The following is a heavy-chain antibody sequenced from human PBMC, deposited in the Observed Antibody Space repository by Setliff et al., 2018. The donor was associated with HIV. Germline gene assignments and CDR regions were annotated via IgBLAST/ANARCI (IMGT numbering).Heavy chain of an antibody. CDR1: GGSISSGSYY. CDR2: IYTSGGT. D-gene: IGHD5-18*01. J-gene: IGHJ4*02. Sequence: SETLSLTCTVSGGSISSGSYYWSWIRQPAGKGLEWIGRIYTSGGTNYNPSLKSRVTISVDTSKNQFSLKLSSVTAADTAVYYCARATAMVFDYWGQGTLVTV. CDR3: ARATAMVFDY. V-gene: IGHV4-61*02.